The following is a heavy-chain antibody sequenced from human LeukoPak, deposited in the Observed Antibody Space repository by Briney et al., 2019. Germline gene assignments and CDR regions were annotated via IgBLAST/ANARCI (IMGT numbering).Heavy chain of an antibody. CDR1: GGSISRSSYY. CDR3: ARHVDYARWFDP. D-gene: IGHD4-17*01. J-gene: IGHJ5*02. V-gene: IGHV4-39*01. Sequence: SDTLSLTCTVSGGSISRSSYYWGWIRQPPGKGQDGIGSVYHSGSPYKNPSLKSRVPISEAPSKNQFTLKLSPVKAADTAVYYCARHVDYARWFDPWGQGTLVTVSS. CDR2: VYHSGSP.